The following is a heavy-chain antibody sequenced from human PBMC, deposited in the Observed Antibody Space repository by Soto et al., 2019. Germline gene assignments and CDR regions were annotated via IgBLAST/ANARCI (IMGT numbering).Heavy chain of an antibody. V-gene: IGHV1-8*01. J-gene: IGHJ5*01. Sequence: SVKVSCKASAYTFTSNDINCVRQATGQGLERMGWMNPNGGNTGYAQKFQGRVTMTSNTYISTAYIELSSLKSEDTSEYYCSRRLAVAGTGFDFWGQGTLVSVSS. D-gene: IGHD6-13*01. CDR2: MNPNGGNT. CDR3: SRRLAVAGTGFDF. CDR1: AYTFTSND.